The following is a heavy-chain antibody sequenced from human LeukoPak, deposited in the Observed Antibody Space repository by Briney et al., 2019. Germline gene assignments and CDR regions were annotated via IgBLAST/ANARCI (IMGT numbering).Heavy chain of an antibody. V-gene: IGHV1-18*04. Sequence: ASVKVSCKTSGYTFTGYYMHWVRQAPGQGLEWMGWINPNNGNTNYAQKLQGRVTMTTDTSTSTAYMELRSLRSDDTAVYYCARDHGMIIGTAAGILSWFDPWGQGTLVTVSS. CDR1: GYTFTGYY. CDR2: INPNNGNT. D-gene: IGHD6-13*01. CDR3: ARDHGMIIGTAAGILSWFDP. J-gene: IGHJ5*02.